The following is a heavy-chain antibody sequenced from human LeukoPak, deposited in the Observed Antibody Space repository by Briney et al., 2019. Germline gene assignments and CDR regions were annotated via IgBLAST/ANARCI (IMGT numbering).Heavy chain of an antibody. Sequence: SETLSLTCTVSGGSISSYYWSWIRQPPGKGLEWIGYIYYNGSTNYNPSLKSRVTISVDTSKNQFPLKLSSVTAADTAVYYCARAWVVAANHYFDYWGQGTLVTVSS. D-gene: IGHD2-15*01. CDR1: GGSISSYY. CDR2: IYYNGST. J-gene: IGHJ4*02. CDR3: ARAWVVAANHYFDY. V-gene: IGHV4-59*01.